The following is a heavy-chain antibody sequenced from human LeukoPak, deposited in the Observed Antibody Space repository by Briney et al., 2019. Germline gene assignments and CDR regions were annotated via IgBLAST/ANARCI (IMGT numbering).Heavy chain of an antibody. J-gene: IGHJ4*02. Sequence: GGSLRLSCAASGSTFSSYAMNWVRQAPGKGLEWVSAISGSGGSTYYADSVKGRFTISRDNSKNTLYLQMNSLRAEDTAVYYCAKDDDIEQLVGYFDYWGQGTLVTVSS. D-gene: IGHD6-6*01. V-gene: IGHV3-23*01. CDR2: ISGSGGST. CDR3: AKDDDIEQLVGYFDY. CDR1: GSTFSSYA.